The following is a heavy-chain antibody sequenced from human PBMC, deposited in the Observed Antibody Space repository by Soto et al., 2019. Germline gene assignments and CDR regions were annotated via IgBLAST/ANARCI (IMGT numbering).Heavy chain of an antibody. J-gene: IGHJ1*01. Sequence: QIPLKESGPTLVKPTQTLTLTCTFSGFSLSTSGVGVGWISQPPGKALEWLALIFWDDDKRYSPSLKNRLTVTMDTSKNQVVLTMTNMDPVDTATYYCALLPTTVVTRGYFQHWGQGTLITVSS. CDR3: ALLPTTVVTRGYFQH. D-gene: IGHD4-4*01. CDR1: GFSLSTSGVG. CDR2: IFWDDDK. V-gene: IGHV2-5*02.